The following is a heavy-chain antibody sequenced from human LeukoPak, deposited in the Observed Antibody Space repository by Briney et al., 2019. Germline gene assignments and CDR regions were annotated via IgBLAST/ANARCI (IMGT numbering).Heavy chain of an antibody. V-gene: IGHV4-34*01. D-gene: IGHD2-15*01. CDR1: GGSFSGYY. CDR2: INHSGST. Sequence: SETLSLTCAVYGGSFSGYYWSWIRQPPGKGLEWIGEINHSGSTNYNPSLKSRVTISVDTSKNQFSLKLSSVTAADTAVYYRARVGYCSGGSCYTESMYYFDYWGQGTLVTVSS. CDR3: ARVGYCSGGSCYTESMYYFDY. J-gene: IGHJ4*02.